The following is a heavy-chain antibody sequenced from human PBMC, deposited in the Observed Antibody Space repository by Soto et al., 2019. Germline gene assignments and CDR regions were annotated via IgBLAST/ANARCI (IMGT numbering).Heavy chain of an antibody. CDR1: GFTFSSYA. J-gene: IGHJ4*02. Sequence: GGSLRLSCAASGFTFSSYAMHWVRQAPGKGLEYVSAISSNGGSTYYANSVKGRFTISRDNSKNTLYLQMGSLRAEDMAVYYCARGGLYNWNYGDYWGQGTLVTVSS. CDR3: ARGGLYNWNYGDY. D-gene: IGHD1-7*01. V-gene: IGHV3-64*01. CDR2: ISSNGGST.